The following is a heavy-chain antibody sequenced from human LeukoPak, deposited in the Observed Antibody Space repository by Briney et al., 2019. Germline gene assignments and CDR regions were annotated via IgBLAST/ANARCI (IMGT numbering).Heavy chain of an antibody. CDR2: IYYSGST. Sequence: SETLSLTCTVSGGSISSGGYYWSWIRQHPGKGLEWIGYIYYSGSTYYNPSLKSRVTISVDTSKNQFSLKLCSVTAADTAVYYCAGWYSSGWYSDYWGQGTLVTVSS. CDR3: AGWYSSGWYSDY. D-gene: IGHD6-19*01. CDR1: GGSISSGGYY. V-gene: IGHV4-31*03. J-gene: IGHJ4*02.